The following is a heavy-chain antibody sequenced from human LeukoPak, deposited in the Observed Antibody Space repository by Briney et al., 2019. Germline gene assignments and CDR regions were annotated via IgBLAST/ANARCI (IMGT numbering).Heavy chain of an antibody. CDR1: GFTFDDYA. V-gene: IGHV3-9*01. D-gene: IGHD6-13*01. Sequence: GGSLRLSCAASGFTFDDYAMNWVRQAPGKGLEWVSGISWNSGTIGYADSVKGRFTISRDNAKNSLYLQMNSLRAEDTALYYCAKDGAAAGXYFDYWGQGTLATVSS. CDR2: ISWNSGTI. CDR3: AKDGAAAGXYFDY. J-gene: IGHJ4*02.